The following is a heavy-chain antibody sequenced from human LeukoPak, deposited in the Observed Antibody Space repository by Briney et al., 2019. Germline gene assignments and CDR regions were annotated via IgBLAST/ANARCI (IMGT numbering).Heavy chain of an antibody. J-gene: IGHJ4*02. Sequence: SETLSLTCAVYGGSFSGYYWSWIRQPPGKGLEWIGEINHSGSTNYNPSLKSRVTISVDTSKNQFSLKLSSVTAADTAVYYCARGYDSSGSLSYFDYWGQGTLVTVSS. CDR1: GGSFSGYY. CDR2: INHSGST. V-gene: IGHV4-34*01. CDR3: ARGYDSSGSLSYFDY. D-gene: IGHD3-22*01.